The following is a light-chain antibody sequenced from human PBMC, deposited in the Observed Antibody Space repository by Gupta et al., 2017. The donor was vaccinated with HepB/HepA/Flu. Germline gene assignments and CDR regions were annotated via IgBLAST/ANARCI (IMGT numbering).Light chain of an antibody. J-gene: IGKJ1*01. CDR2: GAS. V-gene: IGKV1-39*01. Sequence: DIQMTQSPSSLSASVGDTVTVTCRASQPIGTNLNWYEQKPGKAPKLLIYGASTLQSGVPSRFIGRGSGTDFTLPISSLQPEDCATYYCQQSYNTPRAFGQGTKVEIK. CDR3: QQSYNTPRA. CDR1: QPIGTN.